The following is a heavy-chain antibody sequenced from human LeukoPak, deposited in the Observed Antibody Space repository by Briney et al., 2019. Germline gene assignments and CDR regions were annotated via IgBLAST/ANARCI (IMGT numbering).Heavy chain of an antibody. CDR3: AGGRYSGYDSAHY. J-gene: IGHJ4*02. D-gene: IGHD5-12*01. CDR2: IYYSGNT. V-gene: IGHV4-59*01. CDR1: GGSISSYY. Sequence: PSETLSLTCTVSGGSISSYYWSWIRQPPGKGLEWIGYIYYSGNTNYNPSLKSRVTISVDTSKNQFSLKLSSVTAADTAVYYCAGGRYSGYDSAHYWGQGTLDTVSS.